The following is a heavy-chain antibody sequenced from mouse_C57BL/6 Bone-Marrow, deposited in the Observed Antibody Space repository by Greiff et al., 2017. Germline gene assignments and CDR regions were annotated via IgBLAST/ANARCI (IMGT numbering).Heavy chain of an antibody. CDR3: ARITTVVATDY. CDR2: IYPGDGDT. D-gene: IGHD1-1*01. J-gene: IGHJ2*01. Sequence: VKLMESGPELVKPGASVKISCKASGYAFSSSWMNWVKQRPGKGLEWIGRIYPGDGDTNYNGKFKGKATLTADKSSSTAYMQLSSLTSEDSAVYFCARITTVVATDYWGQGTTLTVSS. V-gene: IGHV1-82*01. CDR1: GYAFSSSW.